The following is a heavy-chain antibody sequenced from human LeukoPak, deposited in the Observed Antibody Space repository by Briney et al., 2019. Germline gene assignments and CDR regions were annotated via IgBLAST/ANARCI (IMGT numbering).Heavy chain of an antibody. CDR1: GGSISSYY. Sequence: SETLSLTCTVSGGSISSYYWSWIRQPPGKGLEWIGYIYYSGSTNYNPSLKSRVTISVDTSKNQFSLKLSSVTAADTAVHYCASLGTVTGYFDYWGQGTLVTVSS. J-gene: IGHJ4*02. CDR3: ASLGTVTGYFDY. D-gene: IGHD4-17*01. CDR2: IYYSGST. V-gene: IGHV4-59*08.